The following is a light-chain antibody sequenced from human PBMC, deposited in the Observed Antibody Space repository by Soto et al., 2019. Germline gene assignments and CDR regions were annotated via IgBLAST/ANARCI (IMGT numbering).Light chain of an antibody. CDR2: KAS. CDR1: QSISNW. Sequence: DIQMTQSPSTLSASVGDRVTITCRASQSISNWLAWYQQKPGKAPKLLIYKASSLESGVPSRFSGSGSGTEFNLTLRSLQPDDIATCYCQQYNSYSPSWTFGQGTKVEIK. J-gene: IGKJ1*01. CDR3: QQYNSYSPSWT. V-gene: IGKV1-5*03.